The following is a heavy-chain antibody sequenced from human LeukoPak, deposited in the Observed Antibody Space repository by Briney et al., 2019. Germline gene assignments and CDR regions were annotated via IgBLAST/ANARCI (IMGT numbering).Heavy chain of an antibody. J-gene: IGHJ4*02. CDR2: IIPIFGTA. D-gene: IGHD3-10*01. CDR1: GGTFISYA. CDR3: ANLRGGFGEGYYFDY. V-gene: IGHV1-69*06. Sequence: SVKVSCKASGGTFISYAMSWVRQAPGQGLEWMGGIIPIFGTANYAQKFQGRVTITADKSTSTAYMELSSLRSEDTAVYYCANLRGGFGEGYYFDYWGQGTLVTVSS.